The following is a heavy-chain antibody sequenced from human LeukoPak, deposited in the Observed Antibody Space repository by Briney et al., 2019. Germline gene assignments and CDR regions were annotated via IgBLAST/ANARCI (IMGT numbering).Heavy chain of an antibody. CDR3: AKDPPPLIAVAGPFDY. CDR2: ISGSGGST. CDR1: GFTFSSYA. V-gene: IGHV3-23*01. D-gene: IGHD6-19*01. Sequence: PGGSLRLSCAACGFTFSSYAMSWVRQAPGKGLEWVSPISGSGGSTYYADSLKGRFTISRENSKNTLYLQINSLRAEDTAVYYCAKDPPPLIAVAGPFDYWGQGTLVTVSS. J-gene: IGHJ4*02.